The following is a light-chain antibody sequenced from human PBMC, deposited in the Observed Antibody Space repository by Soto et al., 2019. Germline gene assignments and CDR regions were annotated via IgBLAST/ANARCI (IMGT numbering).Light chain of an antibody. CDR3: QQYYHSPRT. Sequence: EIVLTQSPGTLSLSPGERATISCRASQRVSSRYFAWFQQRPGQVPRLLIFGSSSRAPGIPDRFSGSGSGTDFTLTISRREPEDVGVYYCQQYYHSPRTFGQGTKVEIK. CDR1: QRVSSRY. V-gene: IGKV3-20*01. CDR2: GSS. J-gene: IGKJ1*01.